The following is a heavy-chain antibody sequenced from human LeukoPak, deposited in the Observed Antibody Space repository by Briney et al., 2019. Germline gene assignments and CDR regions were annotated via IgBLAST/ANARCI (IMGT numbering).Heavy chain of an antibody. J-gene: IGHJ2*01. D-gene: IGHD3-22*01. V-gene: IGHV4-34*01. Sequence: SETLSLTCVVYAGSFSAYYWSWIRQPPGKGLEWIGEINHSGSTNYNPSLKSRVTISVDTSKNQFSLKLSSVTAADTAVYYCARIYYDSSGYPPDWYFDLWGRGTLVTVSS. CDR1: AGSFSAYY. CDR2: INHSGST. CDR3: ARIYYDSSGYPPDWYFDL.